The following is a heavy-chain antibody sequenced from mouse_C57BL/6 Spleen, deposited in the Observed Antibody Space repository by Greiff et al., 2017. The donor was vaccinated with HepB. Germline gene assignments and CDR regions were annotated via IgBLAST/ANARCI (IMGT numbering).Heavy chain of an antibody. CDR3: ARLYYYGSRDAMDY. CDR2: IRNKANGYTT. J-gene: IGHJ4*01. CDR1: GFTFTDYY. D-gene: IGHD1-1*01. V-gene: IGHV7-3*01. Sequence: EVQLQESGGGLVQPGGSLSLSCAASGFTFTDYYMSWVRQPPGKALEWLGFIRNKANGYTTEYSASVKGRFTISRDNSQSILYLQMNALRAEDSATYYCARLYYYGSRDAMDYWGQGTSVTVSS.